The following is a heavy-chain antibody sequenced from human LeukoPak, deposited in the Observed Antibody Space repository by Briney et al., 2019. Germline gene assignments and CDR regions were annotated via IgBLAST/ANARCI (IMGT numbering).Heavy chain of an antibody. J-gene: IGHJ4*02. CDR3: ARGYGYNSEY. CDR1: GDSISGFY. Sequence: SETLSLTCPVSGDSISGFYWSWIRQPAGKGLEWIGRVYTSGSTNYNPSLESRVTISVDRSRNQFSLKLTSVTAADTAVYFCARGYGYNSEYWGQGTLVTVSP. CDR2: VYTSGST. V-gene: IGHV4-4*07. D-gene: IGHD5-24*01.